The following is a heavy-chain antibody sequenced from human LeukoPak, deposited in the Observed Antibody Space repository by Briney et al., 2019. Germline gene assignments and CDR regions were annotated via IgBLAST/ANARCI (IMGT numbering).Heavy chain of an antibody. D-gene: IGHD2-15*01. Sequence: VASVKVSCKASGYTFTGYYMHWVRQAPGQGLEWMGRINPNIGGTNYAQKFQGRVTMTRDTSISTACMEMSRLRSGDTAVYYCATVQSYCSGGSCYSDYDYWGQKTLVTVSS. J-gene: IGHJ4*02. V-gene: IGHV1-2*06. CDR2: INPNIGGT. CDR1: GYTFTGYY. CDR3: ATVQSYCSGGSCYSDYDY.